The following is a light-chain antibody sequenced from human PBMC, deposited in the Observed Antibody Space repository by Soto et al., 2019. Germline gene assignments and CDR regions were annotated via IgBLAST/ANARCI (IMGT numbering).Light chain of an antibody. V-gene: IGKV2-28*01. CDR3: MQALQTPPT. J-gene: IGKJ2*01. CDR1: QSLLHSNGYNY. CDR2: SGS. Sequence: DIVMTQSPLSLPVTPGEPASISCRSSQSLLHSNGYNYLDWYLQKPGQSPQLLIYSGSDRASGVPDRFSGSGSGTAFTLKISRVEAEDIGVYYCMQALQTPPTFGQGTKLEIK.